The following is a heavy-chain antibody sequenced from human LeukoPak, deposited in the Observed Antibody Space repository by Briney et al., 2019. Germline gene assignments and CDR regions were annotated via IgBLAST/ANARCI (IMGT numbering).Heavy chain of an antibody. CDR1: GYSFTSHW. CDR2: IYPGDSDT. CDR3: ARRSPYSSSWYLDY. Sequence: GESPKISCKGSGYSFTSHWIGWVRQMPGKGLEWMGIIYPGDSDTRYSPSFQGQVTISADKSISTAYLQWSSLKASDTAMYYCARRSPYSSSWYLDYWGQGTLVTVSS. J-gene: IGHJ4*02. D-gene: IGHD6-13*01. V-gene: IGHV5-51*01.